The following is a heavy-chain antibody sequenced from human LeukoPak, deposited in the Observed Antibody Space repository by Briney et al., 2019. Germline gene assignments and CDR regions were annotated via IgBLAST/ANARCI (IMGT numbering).Heavy chain of an antibody. V-gene: IGHV4-34*01. Sequence: SETLSLTCAVYGGSFSGYYWGWIRQPPGKGLEWIGEINHSGSTNYNPSLKSRVTISVDTSKNQFSLKLSSVTAADTAVYYCARGESSGWYIYYFDYWGQGTLVTVSS. CDR2: INHSGST. J-gene: IGHJ4*02. CDR1: GGSFSGYY. D-gene: IGHD6-19*01. CDR3: ARGESSGWYIYYFDY.